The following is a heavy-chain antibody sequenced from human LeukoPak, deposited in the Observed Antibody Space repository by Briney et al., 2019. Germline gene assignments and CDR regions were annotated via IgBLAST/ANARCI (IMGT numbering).Heavy chain of an antibody. J-gene: IGHJ4*02. CDR1: GFTFSSYA. Sequence: PGRSLRLSCAASGFTFSSYAMHWVRQAPGKGLEWVSIISGSGGTTYYADAVKGRFTTSRDNAKNSLYLQMNSLRDDDTSVYSCASRRNYVGHWGQGTLVAVSS. D-gene: IGHD3-16*01. V-gene: IGHV3-23*01. CDR3: ASRRNYVGH. CDR2: ISGSGGTT.